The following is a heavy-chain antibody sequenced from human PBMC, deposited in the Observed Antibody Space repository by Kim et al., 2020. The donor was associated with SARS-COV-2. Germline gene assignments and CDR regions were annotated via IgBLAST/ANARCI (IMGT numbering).Heavy chain of an antibody. Sequence: SETLSLTCTVSGGSISSYYWSRIRQPPGKGLEWIGYIYYSGSTNYNPSLKSRVTISVDTSKNQFSLKLSSVTAADTAVYYCARDRTYYYYGMDVWGQGTTVTVSS. CDR1: GGSISSYY. CDR2: IYYSGST. V-gene: IGHV4-59*01. CDR3: ARDRTYYYYGMDV. J-gene: IGHJ6*02.